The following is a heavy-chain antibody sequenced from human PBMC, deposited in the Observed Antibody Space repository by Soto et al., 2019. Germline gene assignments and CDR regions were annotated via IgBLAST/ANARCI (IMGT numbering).Heavy chain of an antibody. J-gene: IGHJ4*02. CDR1: GGSIGSISYY. CDR2: IYYSGST. D-gene: IGHD4-17*01. Sequence: SETLSLTCTVSGGSIGSISYYWCWIRQPPGLGLEWIGSIYYSGSTYYNPCLKSRVTISVDTSKNKYSVKLSSVTAADTAVSYCARQKATVPYYYFDYWGQGTLVTVSS. V-gene: IGHV4-39*01. CDR3: ARQKATVPYYYFDY.